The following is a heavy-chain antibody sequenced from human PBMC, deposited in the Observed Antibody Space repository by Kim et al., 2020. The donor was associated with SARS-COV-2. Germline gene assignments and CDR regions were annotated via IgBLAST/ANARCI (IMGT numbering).Heavy chain of an antibody. CDR1: GFTFSSYS. J-gene: IGHJ4*02. CDR2: ISYDGSNK. Sequence: GGSLRLSCAASGFTFSSYSMHWVRQAPDKGLEWVAVISYDGSNKYYAESVKGRFTISRDNSKNTLYVKMKSLRAEDAAVYYCAREEEVRYFDWLRISYWGQGNLVTVSS. V-gene: IGHV3-30*04. CDR3: AREEEVRYFDWLRISY. D-gene: IGHD3-9*01.